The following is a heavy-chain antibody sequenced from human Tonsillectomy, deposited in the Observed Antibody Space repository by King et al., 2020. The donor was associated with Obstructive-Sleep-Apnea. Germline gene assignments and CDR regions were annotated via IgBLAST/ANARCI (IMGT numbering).Heavy chain of an antibody. Sequence: VQLVESGGGVVQPGGSLRLSCAASGLTFSSLGMHWVRQTPGKGLEWGAFIRSDGSYDCCADSVKGRLTISRENSKNMLYLQMNSLRVEDTAVYYCAKDGIPYYYGNGYDFEYWGQGTLVTVSS. CDR3: AKDGIPYYYGNGYDFEY. CDR2: IRSDGSYD. D-gene: IGHD3-10*01. V-gene: IGHV3-30*02. CDR1: GLTFSSLG. J-gene: IGHJ4*02.